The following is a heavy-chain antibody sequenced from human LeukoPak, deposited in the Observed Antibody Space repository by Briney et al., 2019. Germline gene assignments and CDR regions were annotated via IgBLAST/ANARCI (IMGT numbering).Heavy chain of an antibody. Sequence: KPSETLSLTCTVSGGSISSSSYYWGWIRQPPGKGLEWIGSIYYSGSTYYNPSLKSRVTISVDTSKNQFSLKLSSVTAADTAVYYCARGSITIFGVVSPIDYWGQGTLVTVSS. V-gene: IGHV4-39*07. D-gene: IGHD3-3*01. CDR3: ARGSITIFGVVSPIDY. CDR1: GGSISSSSYY. J-gene: IGHJ4*02. CDR2: IYYSGST.